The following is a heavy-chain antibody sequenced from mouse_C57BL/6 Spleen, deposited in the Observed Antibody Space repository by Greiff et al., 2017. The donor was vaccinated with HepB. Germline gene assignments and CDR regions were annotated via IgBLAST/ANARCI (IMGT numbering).Heavy chain of an antibody. D-gene: IGHD3-2*02. CDR2: IDPANGNT. CDR3: ATDNSGLY. V-gene: IGHV14-3*01. CDR1: GFNFKNTY. Sequence: VQLQQSVAELVRPGASVKLSCTASGFNFKNTYMHWVKQRPEQGLEWIGRIDPANGNTKYAPKFKGKATITADTSSNTAYLQLSSLTSEDTAIYYCATDNSGLYWGQGTLVTVSA. J-gene: IGHJ3*01.